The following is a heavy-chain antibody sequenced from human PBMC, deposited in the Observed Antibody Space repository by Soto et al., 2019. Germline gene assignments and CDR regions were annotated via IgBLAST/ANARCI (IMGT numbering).Heavy chain of an antibody. V-gene: IGHV3-13*05. Sequence: PGGSLRLSCAAFGFTFSSYDMHWVRQATGKGLDWVSAIGTAGDPYYPGSLKGRFTISRENAKNSLYLQMNSLRAGDTAVYYCARAQRDSSSWTVLDYWGQGTLVTVSS. D-gene: IGHD6-13*01. CDR1: GFTFSSYD. J-gene: IGHJ4*02. CDR3: ARAQRDSSSWTVLDY. CDR2: IGTAGDP.